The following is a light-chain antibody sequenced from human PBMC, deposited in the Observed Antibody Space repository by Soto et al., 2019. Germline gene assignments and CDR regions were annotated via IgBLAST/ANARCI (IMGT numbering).Light chain of an antibody. CDR1: QSISSW. CDR2: KAS. Sequence: DIQMTQSPSTLSASVGDRVTITCRASQSISSWFAWYQQKPGKAPKLLIYKASSLDSGVPSRFSGSGSGTEFTLTISSLQPDDFATYYCQQYNSYWTFGQGTKVEIK. V-gene: IGKV1-5*03. CDR3: QQYNSYWT. J-gene: IGKJ1*01.